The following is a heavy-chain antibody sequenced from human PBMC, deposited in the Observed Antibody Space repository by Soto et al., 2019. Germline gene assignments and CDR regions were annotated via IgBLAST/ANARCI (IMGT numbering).Heavy chain of an antibody. Sequence: SETLSLTCTVSGGSISSYYWSWIRQPPGKGLEWIGYIYYSGSTNYNPSLKSRVTISVDTSKNQSSLKLSSVTAADTAVYYCARAVVDTAMVYFDYWGQGTLVTVS. CDR2: IYYSGST. CDR3: ARAVVDTAMVYFDY. CDR1: GGSISSYY. D-gene: IGHD5-18*01. J-gene: IGHJ4*02. V-gene: IGHV4-59*01.